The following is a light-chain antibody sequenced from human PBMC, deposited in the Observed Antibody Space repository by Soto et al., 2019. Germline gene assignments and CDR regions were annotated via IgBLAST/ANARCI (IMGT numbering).Light chain of an antibody. Sequence: IQMTQSPSSLSASVGDRLTITCQASQDISNYLNWYQQKPGKAPXXLISDASRLETGVPSRFSVLGSGTDFTFSISSMPPEDIATDDCQPYHSLITFCRGTRLEIK. CDR3: QPYHSLIT. V-gene: IGKV1-33*01. CDR1: QDISNY. CDR2: DAS. J-gene: IGKJ5*01.